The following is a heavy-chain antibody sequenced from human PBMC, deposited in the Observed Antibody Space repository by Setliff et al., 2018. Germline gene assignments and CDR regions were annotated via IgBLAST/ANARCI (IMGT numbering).Heavy chain of an antibody. CDR1: GGSISSGGYS. CDR3: ARSQSFNFWSGYFWFDP. V-gene: IGHV4-30-2*02. J-gene: IGHJ5*02. CDR2: IYHSGST. D-gene: IGHD3-3*01. Sequence: SETLSLTCAVSGGSISSGGYSWSWIRQPPGKGLEWIGYIYHSGSTYYNPSLKSRVTISVDTSKNQFSLKLSSVTAADTAVYYCARSQSFNFWSGYFWFDPWGQGTLVTVSS.